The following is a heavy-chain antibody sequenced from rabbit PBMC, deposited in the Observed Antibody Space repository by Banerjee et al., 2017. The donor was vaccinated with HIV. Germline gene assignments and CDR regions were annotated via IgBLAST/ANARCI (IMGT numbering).Heavy chain of an antibody. Sequence: QSLEESGGDLVQPGASLTLTCTASGLDFSSSYYMCWVRQAPGKGLEWIACIYVGGSGTTYYASWAKGRFTISKTSSTTVTLQMTSRTAADTATYFCARAPRYAGNTVYGYATRLDLWGQGTLVTVS. D-gene: IGHD6-1*01. CDR1: GLDFSSSYY. CDR3: ARAPRYAGNTVYGYATRLDL. J-gene: IGHJ3*01. V-gene: IGHV1S40*01. CDR2: IYVGGSGTT.